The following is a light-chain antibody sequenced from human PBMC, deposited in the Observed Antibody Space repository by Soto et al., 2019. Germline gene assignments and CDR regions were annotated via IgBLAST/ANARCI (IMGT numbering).Light chain of an antibody. V-gene: IGKV3-15*01. CDR3: QQYDNWPLT. CDR1: QSVDSN. Sequence: EILMTQSPATLSVSPGERATLSCRASQSVDSNLAWYQQKPGQAPRLLIYGASTRATGISARFSGSGSGTEFTLTISSLQSEDFAVYYCQQYDNWPLTFGGGTKVEIK. CDR2: GAS. J-gene: IGKJ4*01.